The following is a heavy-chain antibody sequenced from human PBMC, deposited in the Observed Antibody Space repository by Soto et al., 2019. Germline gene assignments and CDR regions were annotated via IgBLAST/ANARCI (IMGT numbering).Heavy chain of an antibody. CDR1: GFSFSSFA. CDR2: ISGSGGRT. CDR3: AKNSPAPDY. J-gene: IGHJ4*02. Sequence: GGSLRLSCATSGFSFSSFAMSWVRQAPGKGLEWVCAISGSGGRTYYADSVKGRFTISRDNSKNTLSLQMNSLRAEDTAIYYCAKNSPAPDYWGQGTLVTVSS. V-gene: IGHV3-23*01. D-gene: IGHD2-2*01.